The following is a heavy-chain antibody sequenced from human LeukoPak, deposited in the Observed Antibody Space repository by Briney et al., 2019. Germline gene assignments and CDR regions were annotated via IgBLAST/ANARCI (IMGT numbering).Heavy chain of an antibody. CDR2: IYYSGST. Sequence: SETLSLTCTVSGGSISSSSYYWGWIRQPPGKGLEWIGSIYYSGSTYYNPSLKSRVTISVDTSKNQFSLKLSSVTAADTAVYYCARARYYYDSSGYGFDYWGQGTLVTVSS. D-gene: IGHD3-22*01. J-gene: IGHJ4*02. V-gene: IGHV4-39*01. CDR1: GGSISSSSYY. CDR3: ARARYYYDSSGYGFDY.